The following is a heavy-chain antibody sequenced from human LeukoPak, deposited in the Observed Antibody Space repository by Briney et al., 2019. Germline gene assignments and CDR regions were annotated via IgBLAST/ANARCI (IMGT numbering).Heavy chain of an antibody. CDR1: GFTLSSYS. J-gene: IGHJ4*02. CDR2: ISSSSSYI. D-gene: IGHD6-13*01. V-gene: IGHV3-21*01. CDR3: ARVGSSSWNLAY. Sequence: PGGSLRLSCAASGFTLSSYSMNWVRQAPGKGLEWVSSISSSSSYIYYADSVKGRFTISRDNAKNSLYLQMNSLRAEDTAVYYCARVGSSSWNLAYWGQGTLVTVSS.